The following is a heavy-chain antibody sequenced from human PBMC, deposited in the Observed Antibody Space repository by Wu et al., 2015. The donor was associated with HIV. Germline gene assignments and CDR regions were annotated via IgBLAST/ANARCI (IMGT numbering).Heavy chain of an antibody. V-gene: IGHV1-2*02. D-gene: IGHD3-10*01. CDR1: GYSFTASY. J-gene: IGHJ4*02. CDR2: IGGNRGES. Sequence: QVQLVQSGAEVKKPGASMRVSCQASGYSFTASYVHWVRQPPGKGFEWMGWIGGNRGESHSAQRFRDRFTMTRETSTSTAYMELTSLTSDDTAVYYCARLSLRRFGELFSGADYWGQGTLVTVSS. CDR3: ARLSLRRFGELFSGADY.